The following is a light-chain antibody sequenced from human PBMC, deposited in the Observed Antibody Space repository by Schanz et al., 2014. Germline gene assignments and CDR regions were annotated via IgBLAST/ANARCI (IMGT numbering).Light chain of an antibody. CDR1: QSVSSSY. CDR3: HYRT. CDR2: GAS. Sequence: EIVMTQSPATLSVSPGERATLSCRASQSVSSSYLAWYQQKPGQAPRLLIYGASSRATGIPDRFSGSGSGTDFTLTISSLEPDDFAVYYCHYRTFGPGTKVDIK. V-gene: IGKV3-20*01. J-gene: IGKJ3*01.